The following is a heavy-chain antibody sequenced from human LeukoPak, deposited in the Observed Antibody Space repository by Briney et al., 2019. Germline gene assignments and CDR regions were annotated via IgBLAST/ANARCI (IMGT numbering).Heavy chain of an antibody. CDR1: GFTFTTYT. D-gene: IGHD4-17*01. V-gene: IGHV3-21*01. J-gene: IGHJ4*02. Sequence: GGSLRLSCAASGFTFTTYTMNWVRQAPGKGLEWVSSISSSSTYIYYADSVKDRFTISRDNAKNSLYLQMYSLRAEDIAVYYCTRDHYGDYSFDFWGQGTLVTVSS. CDR2: ISSSSTYI. CDR3: TRDHYGDYSFDF.